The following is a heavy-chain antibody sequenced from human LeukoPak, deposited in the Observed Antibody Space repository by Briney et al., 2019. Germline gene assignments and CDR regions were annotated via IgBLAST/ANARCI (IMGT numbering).Heavy chain of an antibody. D-gene: IGHD1-26*01. J-gene: IGHJ4*02. CDR3: DSIRGTFGY. Sequence: GGSLRLSCAASGFTFSDHFLDWVRQAPGKGLEWVGRTRNKANSYITEYAASVKGRFTISRDDSKNSLYLQMSSLKTDDTAMYYRDSIRGTFGYWGQGTLVSVSS. V-gene: IGHV3-72*01. CDR2: TRNKANSYIT. CDR1: GFTFSDHF.